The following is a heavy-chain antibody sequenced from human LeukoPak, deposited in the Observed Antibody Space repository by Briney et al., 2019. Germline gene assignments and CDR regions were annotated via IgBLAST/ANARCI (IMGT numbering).Heavy chain of an antibody. CDR1: GFPFSSYA. Sequence: GGSLRLSCAASGFPFSSYAMSWVRQAPGKGLEWVSAISGSGGSTYYADSVKGRFTISRDNSKNTLYLQMNSLRAEDTAVYYCVKGREWLVQYYFDYWGQGTLVTVSS. D-gene: IGHD6-19*01. V-gene: IGHV3-23*01. CDR3: VKGREWLVQYYFDY. J-gene: IGHJ4*02. CDR2: ISGSGGST.